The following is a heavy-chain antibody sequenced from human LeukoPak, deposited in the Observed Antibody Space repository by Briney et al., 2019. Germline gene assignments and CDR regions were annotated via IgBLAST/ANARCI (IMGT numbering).Heavy chain of an antibody. V-gene: IGHV4-39*01. CDR1: GGSISSGNFY. CDR3: VRLRETLDY. Sequence: SETLSLTCTVAGGSISSGNFYWGWIRQPPGKGLELIWNIVYTGNTYYNPSLKSRVTMSVYTSKNQFSLKMSSVSAAATAVYYCVRLRETLDYWGQGTLVTVSS. J-gene: IGHJ4*02. CDR2: IVYTGNT. D-gene: IGHD1-26*01.